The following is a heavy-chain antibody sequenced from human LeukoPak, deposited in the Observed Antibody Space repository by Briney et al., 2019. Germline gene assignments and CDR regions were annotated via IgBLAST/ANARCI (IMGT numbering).Heavy chain of an antibody. CDR2: IYPGDSDS. D-gene: IGHD3-16*01. CDR3: ARLHSYAYHY. J-gene: IGHJ4*02. Sequence: PGESLKISCKGSGYSFTSNWIGWVRQMPGKGLEWMGIIYPGDSDSRYSPSFQGQVTISADKSISTAYLLWSSLKASDTAMYYCARLHSYAYHYWGQGTLVTVSS. CDR1: GYSFTSNW. V-gene: IGHV5-51*03.